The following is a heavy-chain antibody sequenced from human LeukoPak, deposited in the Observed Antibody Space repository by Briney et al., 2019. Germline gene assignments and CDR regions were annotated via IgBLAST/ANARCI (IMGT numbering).Heavy chain of an antibody. D-gene: IGHD3-3*01. V-gene: IGHV1-18*01. CDR1: GYTLTDYG. CDR3: ARVCRRYYDFWSGTGGWFDP. J-gene: IGHJ5*02. CDR2: ISAYNGNT. Sequence: ASVKVSCKASGYTLTDYGISWVRQAPGQGLEWMGWISAYNGNTNYTQKLQGRVTMTTDTSTSTAYMELRSLRSDDTAVYYCARVCRRYYDFWSGTGGWFDPWGQGTLVAVSS.